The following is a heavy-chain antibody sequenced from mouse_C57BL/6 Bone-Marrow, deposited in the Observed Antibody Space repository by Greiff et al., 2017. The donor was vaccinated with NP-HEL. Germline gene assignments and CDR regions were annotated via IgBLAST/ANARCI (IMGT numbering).Heavy chain of an antibody. J-gene: IGHJ4*01. V-gene: IGHV3-6*01. CDR2: ISYDGSN. CDR1: GYSITSGYY. D-gene: IGHD1-1*01. CDR3: ARDGSSRYYYAMDY. Sequence: EVQLVESGPGLVKPSQSLSLTCSVTGYSITSGYYWNWIRQFPGNKLEWMGYISYDGSNNYNPSLKNRISITRDTSKNQFFLKLNSVTTEDTATYYCARDGSSRYYYAMDYGGKGTSVTVSS.